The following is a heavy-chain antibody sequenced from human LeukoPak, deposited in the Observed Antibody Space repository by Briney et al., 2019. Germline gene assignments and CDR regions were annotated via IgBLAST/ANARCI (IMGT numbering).Heavy chain of an antibody. CDR2: ISGSGGST. V-gene: IGHV3-23*01. Sequence: GGSLRLSCAASGFTFSSYAMSWVRQAPGKGLEWVSAISGSGGSTYYADSVKDRFTISRDNSKNTLYLQMNSLRAEDTAVYYCAKDVGEQQLVNAFDIWGQGTMVTVSS. CDR1: GFTFSSYA. CDR3: AKDVGEQQLVNAFDI. D-gene: IGHD6-13*01. J-gene: IGHJ3*02.